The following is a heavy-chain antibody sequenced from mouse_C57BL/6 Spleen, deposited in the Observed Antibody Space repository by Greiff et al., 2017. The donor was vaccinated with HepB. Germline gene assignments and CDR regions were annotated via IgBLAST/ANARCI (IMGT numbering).Heavy chain of an antibody. D-gene: IGHD1-1*01. Sequence: VQLQQSGAELARPGASVKLSCKASGYTFTSYGISWVKQRTGQGLEWIGEIYPRSGNTYYNEKFKGKATLTADKFSSTAYMELRSLTSEDSAVYFCARSRIITTVVAHFDYWGQGTTLTVSS. CDR3: ARSRIITTVVAHFDY. V-gene: IGHV1-81*01. CDR1: GYTFTSYG. J-gene: IGHJ2*01. CDR2: IYPRSGNT.